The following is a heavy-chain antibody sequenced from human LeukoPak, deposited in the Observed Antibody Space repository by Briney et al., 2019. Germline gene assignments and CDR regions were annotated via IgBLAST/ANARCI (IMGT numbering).Heavy chain of an antibody. V-gene: IGHV3-21*01. D-gene: IGHD6-13*01. Sequence: PGRSLRLSCAASGFTFSSYSMNWVRQAPGKGLEWVSSISSSSSYIYYADSVKGRFTISRDNAKNSLYLQMNSLRAEDTAVYYCARDPMRIAAAGTHFDYWGQGTLVTVSS. CDR1: GFTFSSYS. J-gene: IGHJ4*02. CDR3: ARDPMRIAAAGTHFDY. CDR2: ISSSSSYI.